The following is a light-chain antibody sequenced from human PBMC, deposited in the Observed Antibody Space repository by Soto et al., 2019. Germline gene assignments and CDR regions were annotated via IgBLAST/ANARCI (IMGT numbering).Light chain of an antibody. Sequence: DIQMTQSPSSLSASVGDKVTITCRASQSIGYYLNWYQQIPGKAPTLLIFGASSLQSGVPSRFSGSGYGTDFTLTISSLQPDDFATYYCQQSYSTPPTFGGGTKVEIK. CDR1: QSIGYY. J-gene: IGKJ4*01. CDR2: GAS. CDR3: QQSYSTPPT. V-gene: IGKV1-39*01.